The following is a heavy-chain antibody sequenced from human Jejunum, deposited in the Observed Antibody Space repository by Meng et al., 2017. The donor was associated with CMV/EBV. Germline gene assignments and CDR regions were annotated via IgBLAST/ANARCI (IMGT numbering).Heavy chain of an antibody. CDR2: RNPDRGTT. Sequence: QSGVEVKERGAAGKVSCMASGYTFTSCDISWVRQGLGRGLEWMGWRNPDRGTTGEAQKGQGRGTRTRNNTKNTAKINLSSLRSEDTAVYYCATGVAYFEYWGQGTLFTVSS. CDR3: ATGVAYFEY. D-gene: IGHD5-12*01. J-gene: IGHJ4*02. V-gene: IGHV1-8*01. CDR1: GYTFTSCD.